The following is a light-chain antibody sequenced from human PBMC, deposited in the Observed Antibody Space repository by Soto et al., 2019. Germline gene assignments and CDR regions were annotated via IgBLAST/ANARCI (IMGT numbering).Light chain of an antibody. CDR2: EGT. V-gene: IGLV2-23*01. J-gene: IGLJ1*01. CDR3: CSYASTGTYV. Sequence: QSALTQPASVSGSPGQSIAISCTGTSSYVGNYNLVSWYQQHSGKAPKLMIYEGTKRPSGVSDRFSGSKSGNTASLTISGLQAEDEADYYCCSYASTGTYVFGTGTKVTV. CDR1: SSYVGNYNL.